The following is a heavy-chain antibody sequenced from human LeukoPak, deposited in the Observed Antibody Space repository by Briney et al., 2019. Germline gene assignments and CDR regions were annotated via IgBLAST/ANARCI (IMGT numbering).Heavy chain of an antibody. Sequence: PGGSLRLSCAASGFTFSDHFMDWVRQAPGKGLEWVGRIKNKANSYITQYAASMEDRFTISRDDSKNSLYLQMSSLKTEDTAMYYCASIRGTLGYWGQGTVVTVSS. J-gene: IGHJ4*02. V-gene: IGHV3-72*01. D-gene: IGHD1-26*01. CDR1: GFTFSDHF. CDR3: ASIRGTLGY. CDR2: IKNKANSYIT.